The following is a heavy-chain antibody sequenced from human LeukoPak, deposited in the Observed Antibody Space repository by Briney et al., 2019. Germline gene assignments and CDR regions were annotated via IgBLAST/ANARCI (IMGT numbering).Heavy chain of an antibody. CDR2: TSRYGEVT. CDR1: GFTFTNYA. V-gene: IGHV3-23*01. Sequence: GGSLRLXCAASGFTFTNYAMSWVRQTAGKGLEWVSSTSRYGEVTFYADSVKGRFTISRDNSNGTLYLQMNSLRVDDTAIYYCTKDRPNYYGRDGLYYTRGGDTWGRGTLVTVSS. CDR3: TKDRPNYYGRDGLYYTRGGDT. D-gene: IGHD3-10*01. J-gene: IGHJ5*02.